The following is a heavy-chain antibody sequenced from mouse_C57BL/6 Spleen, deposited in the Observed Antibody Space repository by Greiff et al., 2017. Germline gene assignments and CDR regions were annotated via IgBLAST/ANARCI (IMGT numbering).Heavy chain of an antibody. CDR1: GYAFTNYL. Sequence: VQLQQSGAELVRPGTSVKVSCKASGYAFTNYLIEWVKQRPGQGLEWIGVINPGSGGTNYNEKFKGKATLTADKASSTAYMQLSSLTSEDSAVYFCARSDSSGYPWFAYWGQGTLVTVSA. V-gene: IGHV1-54*01. D-gene: IGHD3-2*02. J-gene: IGHJ3*01. CDR2: INPGSGGT. CDR3: ARSDSSGYPWFAY.